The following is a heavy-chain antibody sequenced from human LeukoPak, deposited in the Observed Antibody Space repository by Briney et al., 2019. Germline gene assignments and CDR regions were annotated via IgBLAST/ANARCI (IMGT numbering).Heavy chain of an antibody. Sequence: SETLSLTCTLSGGSISSYYWSWIRQPPGKGLEWIGYIYYSGSTNYNPSLKSRVTISVDTTKNQFSLKLSSVTAADTAVYYCARANSSSWYWDYWGQGTLVTVSS. CDR3: ARANSSSWYWDY. J-gene: IGHJ4*02. D-gene: IGHD6-13*01. V-gene: IGHV4-59*01. CDR1: GGSISSYY. CDR2: IYYSGST.